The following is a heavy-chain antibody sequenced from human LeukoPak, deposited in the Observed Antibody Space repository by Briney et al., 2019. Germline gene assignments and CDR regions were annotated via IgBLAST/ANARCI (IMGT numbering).Heavy chain of an antibody. D-gene: IGHD3-3*02. CDR1: GYTFTSYD. CDR3: ARDYILPLETDNGDGFAI. J-gene: IGHJ3*02. CDR2: VSPSHTTR. V-gene: IGHV1-18*01. Sequence: GASVKVSCKASGYTFTSYDINWVGQATGQGLEWMGWVSPSHTTRVYAQQFQGRVTMTADTRTNTVSMELRSLRSDDTAVYFCARDYILPLETDNGDGFAIWGQGTVVSVSS.